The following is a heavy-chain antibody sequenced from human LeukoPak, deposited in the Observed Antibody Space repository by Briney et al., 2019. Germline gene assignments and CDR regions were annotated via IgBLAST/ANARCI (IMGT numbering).Heavy chain of an antibody. CDR1: GYTFTTYA. Sequence: ASVKVSCKASGYTFTTYAMNWVRQAPGQGLEWMGWINPNSGGTNYAQKFQGRVTMTRDTSISTAYMELSRLRSDDTAVYYCARDRVGGYYYDSSGFDYWGQGTLVTVSS. CDR2: INPNSGGT. CDR3: ARDRVGGYYYDSSGFDY. D-gene: IGHD3-22*01. V-gene: IGHV1-2*02. J-gene: IGHJ4*02.